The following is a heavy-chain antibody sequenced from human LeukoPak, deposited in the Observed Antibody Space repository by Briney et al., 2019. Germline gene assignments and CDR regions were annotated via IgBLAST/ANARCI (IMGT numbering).Heavy chain of an antibody. CDR2: ISYDGSNK. CDR3: AKDPVGYCSSTSCYKSYYYYGMDV. J-gene: IGHJ6*02. Sequence: PGRSLRLSCAASGFTFSSYGMHWVRQAPGKGLEWVAVISYDGSNKYYADSVKGRFTISRDNSKNTLYLQMNSLRAEDTAVYYCAKDPVGYCSSTSCYKSYYYYGMDVWGQGTTVTVSS. CDR1: GFTFSSYG. V-gene: IGHV3-30*18. D-gene: IGHD2-2*02.